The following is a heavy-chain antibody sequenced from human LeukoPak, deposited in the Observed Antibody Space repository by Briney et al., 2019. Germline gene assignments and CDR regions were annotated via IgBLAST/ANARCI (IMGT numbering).Heavy chain of an antibody. CDR2: ISSSGGTT. CDR3: ARDMSSDSYGYTRGILDN. D-gene: IGHD5-18*01. Sequence: PGGSLRLSCAASGFTFRTYEMNWVRQPPAKGLEWVSYISSSGGTTYYADPVKGRFTISRDNAKNSLDLQMSSLRAEDTASYYCARDMSSDSYGYTRGILDNWGQGALVTV. J-gene: IGHJ4*02. CDR1: GFTFRTYE. V-gene: IGHV3-48*03.